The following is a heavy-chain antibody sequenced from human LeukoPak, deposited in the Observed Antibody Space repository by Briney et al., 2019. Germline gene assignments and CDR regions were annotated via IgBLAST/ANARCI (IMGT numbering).Heavy chain of an antibody. J-gene: IGHJ5*02. D-gene: IGHD6-13*01. CDR1: GYTFTSYG. CDR3: ARRGSIVAAGTEDWFDP. CDR2: ISAYNGNT. Sequence: ASVKVSCKASGYTFTSYGISWVRQAPGQGLEWMGWISAYNGNTNYAQKLQGRVTMTTDTSTSTAYMELRSLRSDDTAVYYCARRGSIVAAGTEDWFDPWGQGTLVTVSS. V-gene: IGHV1-18*01.